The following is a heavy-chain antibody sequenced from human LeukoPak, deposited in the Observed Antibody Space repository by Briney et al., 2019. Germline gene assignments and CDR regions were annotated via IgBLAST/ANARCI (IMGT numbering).Heavy chain of an antibody. Sequence: SGTLSLTCAVSGGSISSSNWWSWVRQPPGKGLEWIGEIYHSGSTNYNPSLKSRVTISVDKSKNQFSLKLSSVTAADTAVYYCARDGAAAGTGLGAFDIWGQGTMVTVSS. CDR1: GGSISSSNW. V-gene: IGHV4-4*02. J-gene: IGHJ3*02. CDR2: IYHSGST. D-gene: IGHD6-13*01. CDR3: ARDGAAAGTGLGAFDI.